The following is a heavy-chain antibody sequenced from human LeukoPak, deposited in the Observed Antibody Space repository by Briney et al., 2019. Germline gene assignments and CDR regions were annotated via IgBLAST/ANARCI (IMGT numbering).Heavy chain of an antibody. Sequence: GGSPRLSCAASGFTVSSNYMSWVRQAPGKGLEWVAFIRYDGSNKYYADSVKGRFTISRDNSKNTLYLQMNSLRAEDTTVYYCAKDHGSGWYPRWFDPWGQGTLVTVSS. V-gene: IGHV3-30*02. D-gene: IGHD6-19*01. CDR3: AKDHGSGWYPRWFDP. CDR2: IRYDGSNK. J-gene: IGHJ5*02. CDR1: GFTVSSNY.